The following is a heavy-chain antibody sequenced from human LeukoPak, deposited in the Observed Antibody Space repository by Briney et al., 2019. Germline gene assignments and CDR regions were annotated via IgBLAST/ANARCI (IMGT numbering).Heavy chain of an antibody. J-gene: IGHJ6*02. D-gene: IGHD6-19*01. Sequence: SETLSLTCDVSGASISGYWWSWIRQPAGKGLEWIGRMYTDGDTNYNPALKSRVTVSVDTSKNLFSLKLISVTAADTAVYYCARVPGVAVAGNYYYYGMDVWGQGTTVTVSS. CDR1: GASISGYW. V-gene: IGHV4-4*07. CDR3: ARVPGVAVAGNYYYYGMDV. CDR2: MYTDGDT.